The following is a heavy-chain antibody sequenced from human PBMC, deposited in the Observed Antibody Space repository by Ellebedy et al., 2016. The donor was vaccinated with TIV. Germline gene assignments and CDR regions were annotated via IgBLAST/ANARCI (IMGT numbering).Heavy chain of an antibody. CDR2: ISYDGSNK. CDR1: GFTFSSYA. J-gene: IGHJ4*02. V-gene: IGHV3-30-3*01. CDR3: ARDTHSYVRFDY. Sequence: GGSLRLSCAVSGFTFSSYAMHWVRQAPGKGLEWVAVISYDGSNKYYADSVKGRFTISRDNSKNTLYLQMNSLRAEDTAVYYCARDTHSYVRFDYWGQGTLVTVSS. D-gene: IGHD5-18*01.